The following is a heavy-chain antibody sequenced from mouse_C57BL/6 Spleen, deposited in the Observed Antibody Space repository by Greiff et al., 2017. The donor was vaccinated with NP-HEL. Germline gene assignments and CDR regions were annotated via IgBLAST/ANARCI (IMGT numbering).Heavy chain of an antibody. V-gene: IGHV2-2*01. CDR3: AIDGYYGYYYAMDY. J-gene: IGHJ4*01. CDR1: GFSLTSYG. D-gene: IGHD2-3*01. Sequence: QVQLKESGPGLVQPSQSLSITCTVSGFSLTSYGVHWVRQSPGKGLEWLGVIWSGGSTDYNAAFISRLSISKDNSKSQVFFKMNSLQADDTAIYYCAIDGYYGYYYAMDYWGQGTSVTVSS. CDR2: IWSGGST.